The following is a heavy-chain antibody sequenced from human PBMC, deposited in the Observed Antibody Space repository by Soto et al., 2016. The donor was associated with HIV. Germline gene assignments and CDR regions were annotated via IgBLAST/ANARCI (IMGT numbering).Heavy chain of an antibody. V-gene: IGHV3-23*01. CDR1: GFTFNNYA. CDR2: ISSSGDST. D-gene: IGHD5-12*01. Sequence: EVQLLESGGGLVQPGGSLRLSCTASGFTFNNYAMSWVRQAPGKGLEWVSTISSSGDSTYYADSVKGRFTISRDNSKNTLYVQMNSLRAEDTAVYYCAKVWWLRLGAFDIWGQGTMVTVSS. CDR3: AKVWWLRLGAFDI. J-gene: IGHJ3*02.